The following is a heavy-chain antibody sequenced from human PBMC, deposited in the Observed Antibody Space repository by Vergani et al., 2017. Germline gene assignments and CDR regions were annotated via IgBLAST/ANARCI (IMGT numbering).Heavy chain of an antibody. CDR3: AKDHTYYDFWSGYYRIGDSYARGYYFDY. CDR1: GFTFSSYA. J-gene: IGHJ4*02. V-gene: IGHV3-23*01. D-gene: IGHD3-3*01. CDR2: LSGSGGST. Sequence: EVQLLESGGGLVQPGGSLRLSCAASGFTFSSYAMSWVRQAPGKGLEWVSALSGSGGSTYYADSGKGRFTISRDNSKNTLYLQMNSLRAEDRAVYYCAKDHTYYDFWSGYYRIGDSYARGYYFDYWGQGTLVTVSS.